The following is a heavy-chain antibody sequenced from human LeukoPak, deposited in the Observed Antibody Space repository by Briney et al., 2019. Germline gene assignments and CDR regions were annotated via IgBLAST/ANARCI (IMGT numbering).Heavy chain of an antibody. J-gene: IGHJ4*02. CDR3: ARGHYDILTDYFTSDY. CDR2: ISSSSSYI. CDR1: GFTFSSYA. Sequence: GGSLRLSCAASGFTFSSYAMHWVRQAPGTGLEWVSSISSSSSYIYYADSVKGRFTISRDNAKNSLYLQLNSLRAEDTAVYYCARGHYDILTDYFTSDYWGQGTLVTVSS. D-gene: IGHD3-9*01. V-gene: IGHV3-21*01.